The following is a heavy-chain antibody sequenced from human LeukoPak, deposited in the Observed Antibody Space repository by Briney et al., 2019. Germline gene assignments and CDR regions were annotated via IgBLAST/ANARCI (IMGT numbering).Heavy chain of an antibody. CDR2: ISNDGSDK. V-gene: IGHV3-30*18. CDR3: AKDGDIGAAGYYFDY. CDR1: GLTFSSYG. D-gene: IGHD6-13*01. J-gene: IGHJ4*02. Sequence: PGRSLRLSCAASGLTFSSYGMHWARQAPGKGLEWVAVISNDGSDKYYGDYVKGRFTISRDNSKNTLYLQMNSLRAEDTAVYYCAKDGDIGAAGYYFDYWGQGTLVTVSS.